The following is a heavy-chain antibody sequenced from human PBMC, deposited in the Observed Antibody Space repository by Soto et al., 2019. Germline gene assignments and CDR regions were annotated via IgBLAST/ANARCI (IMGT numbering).Heavy chain of an antibody. CDR2: INPKSGGT. CDR3: ARDSALNYYYGWGSYSD. CDR1: GYTFTGYY. J-gene: IGHJ1*01. V-gene: IGHV1-2*07. Sequence: ASVKVSCKASGYTFTGYYMHWVRQAPGQGLEWMGWINPKSGGTNYAHKFQGRVTMTRATPIRTAYMELSXLRADDKAVYYCARDSALNYYYGWGSYSDRGQRGMVTVSS. D-gene: IGHD3-10*01.